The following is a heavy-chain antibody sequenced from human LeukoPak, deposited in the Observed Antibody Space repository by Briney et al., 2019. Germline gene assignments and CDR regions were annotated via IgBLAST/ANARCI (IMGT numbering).Heavy chain of an antibody. CDR1: GFTFSSYA. V-gene: IGHV3-30-3*01. Sequence: HSGGSLRLSCAASGFTFSSYAMHWVRQAPGKGLEWVAVISYDGSNKYYVDSVKGRFTISRDNSKNTLYLQMNSLRAEDTAVYYCARDQEGSGGDYYYYYGMDVWGQGTTVTVSS. J-gene: IGHJ6*02. CDR2: ISYDGSNK. CDR3: ARDQEGSGGDYYYYYGMDV. D-gene: IGHD2-15*01.